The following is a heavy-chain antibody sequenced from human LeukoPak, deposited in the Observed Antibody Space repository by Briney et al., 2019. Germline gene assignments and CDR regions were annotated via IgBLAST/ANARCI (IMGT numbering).Heavy chain of an antibody. CDR1: GFTFSSYG. CDR3: AKEQYSSSWPDY. Sequence: PGGSLRLSCAASGFTFSSYGMHWVRQAPGKGLEWVAVIWYDGSNKYYADSVKGRFTLSRDNSKNTLYLQMNSLRAEDTAVYYCAKEQYSSSWPDYWGQGTLVTVSS. V-gene: IGHV3-33*06. J-gene: IGHJ4*02. CDR2: IWYDGSNK. D-gene: IGHD6-13*01.